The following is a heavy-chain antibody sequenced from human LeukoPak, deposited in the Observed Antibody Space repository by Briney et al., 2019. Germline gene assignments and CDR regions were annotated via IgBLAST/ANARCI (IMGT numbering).Heavy chain of an antibody. J-gene: IGHJ4*02. D-gene: IGHD4-23*01. Sequence: GGSLRLSCAASGFTFNMYTMYWVRQAPGKGLEWVSSISSSITYIYYADSVKGRFTISRDNVKNSLSLQMNSLRAEDTAVYYCARVDNYGGNPPDYWGQGTLVTVSS. CDR3: ARVDNYGGNPPDY. V-gene: IGHV3-21*01. CDR1: GFTFNMYT. CDR2: ISSSITYI.